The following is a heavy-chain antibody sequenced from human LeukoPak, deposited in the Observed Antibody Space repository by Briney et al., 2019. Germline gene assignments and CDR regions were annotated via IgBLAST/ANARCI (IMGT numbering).Heavy chain of an antibody. CDR2: ISNSGSTI. V-gene: IGHV3-11*01. CDR3: ARAPKFRLVGVPKGPFDP. Sequence: GGSLRLSCTASGFTLSSYEMSWIRQAPGKGLEWVSYISNSGSTIYYADSVKGRFFIPRDNAKNSLYLQMNSLRAEDTAVYYCARAPKFRLVGVPKGPFDPWGQGTLVTVSS. J-gene: IGHJ5*02. D-gene: IGHD1-26*01. CDR1: GFTLSSYE.